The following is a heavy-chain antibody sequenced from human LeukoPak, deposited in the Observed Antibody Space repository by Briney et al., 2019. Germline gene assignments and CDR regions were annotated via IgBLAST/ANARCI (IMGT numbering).Heavy chain of an antibody. D-gene: IGHD2-15*01. CDR3: AGSDCSGGCCMNN. V-gene: IGHV4-59*08. J-gene: IGHJ4*02. Sequence: PSETLSLTCTVSGGSISSYYWSWIRQPPGKGLEWIGYIYYSGSTNYNPSLKSRVTISVDKYKNQFYLKLSSVTAADTAVYYCAGSDCSGGCCMNNWGQGTLVTVSS. CDR1: GGSISSYY. CDR2: IYYSGST.